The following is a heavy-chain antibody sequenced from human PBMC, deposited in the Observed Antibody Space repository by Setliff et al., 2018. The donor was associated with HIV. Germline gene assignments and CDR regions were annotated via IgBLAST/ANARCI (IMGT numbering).Heavy chain of an antibody. CDR2: IYYSGST. Sequence: KPSETLSLTCTVSGGSISSSSYYWGWIRQPPGKGLEWIGSIYYSGSTYYNPSLKSRVTISVDTSKNQFSLKLSSVTAADTAVYYCARLGYSSGWGVHYYYYYYMDVWGKGTTVTVSS. V-gene: IGHV4-39*01. J-gene: IGHJ6*03. CDR3: ARLGYSSGWGVHYYYYYYMDV. D-gene: IGHD6-19*01. CDR1: GGSISSSSYY.